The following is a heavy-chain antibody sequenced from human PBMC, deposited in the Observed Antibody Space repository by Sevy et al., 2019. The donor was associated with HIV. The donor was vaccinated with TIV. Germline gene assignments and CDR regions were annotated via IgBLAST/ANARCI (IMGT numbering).Heavy chain of an antibody. J-gene: IGHJ4*02. Sequence: GGSLRLSCAASGFTFSSYAMHWVRQAPGKGLEWVAVISYDGSNKYYADSVKGRFTISRDNSKNTLYLQMNSLRAEDTAVYYCARVMLPKQQLVSQPVDYWGQGTLVTVSS. CDR3: ARVMLPKQQLVSQPVDY. D-gene: IGHD6-13*01. V-gene: IGHV3-30-3*01. CDR1: GFTFSSYA. CDR2: ISYDGSNK.